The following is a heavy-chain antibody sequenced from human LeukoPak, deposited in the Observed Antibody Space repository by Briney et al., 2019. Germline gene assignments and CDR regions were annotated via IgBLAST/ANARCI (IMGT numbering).Heavy chain of an antibody. J-gene: IGHJ4*02. D-gene: IGHD3-3*01. CDR3: AKDNDFWSGYSVY. V-gene: IGHV3-23*01. CDR1: GFTFSSFS. CDR2: ISGDGGTT. Sequence: GGSLRLSCAASGFTFSSFSMSWVRLAPEKGLEWVSAISGDGGTTYYADSVKGRFSISRDNSKNTLYLQMNSLRAEDTAVYYCAKDNDFWSGYSVYWGQGTLVTVSS.